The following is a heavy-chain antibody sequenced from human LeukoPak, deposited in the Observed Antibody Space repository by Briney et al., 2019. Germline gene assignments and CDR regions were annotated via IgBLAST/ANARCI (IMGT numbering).Heavy chain of an antibody. Sequence: PGGSLRLSCAASGFTFSSYSMNWVRQAPGKGLEWVSSISSSSSYIYYADSVKGRFTISRDNAKNSLHLQMNSLRAEDTAVYYCARAPYGETEFSACDYWGQGTLVTVSS. CDR3: ARAPYGETEFSACDY. CDR1: GFTFSSYS. D-gene: IGHD4-17*01. J-gene: IGHJ4*02. V-gene: IGHV3-21*01. CDR2: ISSSSSYI.